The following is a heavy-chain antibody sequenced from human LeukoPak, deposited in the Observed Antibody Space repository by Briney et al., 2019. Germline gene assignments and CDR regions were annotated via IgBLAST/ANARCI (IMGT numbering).Heavy chain of an antibody. CDR3: ARELVSSGTGYFDL. CDR1: GFTFGNFG. D-gene: IGHD3-10*01. Sequence: GWSLRLSCEASGFTFGNFGMTWVRQAPGRGLQWVSGITGSSTWTYYAASVKGRFTVSRDNYQNTLHLQMNSLRADDTAVYYCARELVSSGTGYFDLWGRGTLVTVSS. J-gene: IGHJ2*01. V-gene: IGHV3-23*01. CDR2: ITGSSTWT.